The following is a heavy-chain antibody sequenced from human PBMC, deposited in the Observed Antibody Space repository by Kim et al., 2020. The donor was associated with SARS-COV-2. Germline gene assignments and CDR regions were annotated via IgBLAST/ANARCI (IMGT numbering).Heavy chain of an antibody. CDR3: ARQDIVVVKGWFDP. D-gene: IGHD2-2*01. V-gene: IGHV5-51*01. Sequence: SPSFQGQCTISADKSISTAYLQWSSLKASDTAMYYCARQDIVVVKGWFDPWGQGTLVTVSS. J-gene: IGHJ5*02.